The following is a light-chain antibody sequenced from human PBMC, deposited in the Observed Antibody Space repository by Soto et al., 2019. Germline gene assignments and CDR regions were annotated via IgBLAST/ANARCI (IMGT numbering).Light chain of an antibody. J-gene: IGKJ3*01. Sequence: EIVLTQSPATLSLSPGERATLSCRASQSVSSYLAWYQQKPGQAPRLLIYDASNRATGIPARFSGSGFGTDFTLTISRLEPEDFAVYSCQQRSNWPPEITFGPGTKVDIK. CDR2: DAS. CDR3: QQRSNWPPEIT. CDR1: QSVSSY. V-gene: IGKV3-11*01.